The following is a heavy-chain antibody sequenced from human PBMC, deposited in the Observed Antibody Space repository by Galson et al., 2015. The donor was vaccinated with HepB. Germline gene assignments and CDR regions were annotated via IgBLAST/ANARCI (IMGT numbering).Heavy chain of an antibody. J-gene: IGHJ4*02. D-gene: IGHD6-25*01. CDR3: AKTSGWGHY. CDR1: GGAISDANW. Sequence: ETLSLTCAVSGGAISDANWWSWVRQPPGKGLAWIGEIYHTGNTNYNPSLKSRVTIPVDKSENQFSLNLNSVTAADTAVYYCAKTSGWGHYWGQGTLVTVSS. V-gene: IGHV4-4*02. CDR2: IYHTGNT.